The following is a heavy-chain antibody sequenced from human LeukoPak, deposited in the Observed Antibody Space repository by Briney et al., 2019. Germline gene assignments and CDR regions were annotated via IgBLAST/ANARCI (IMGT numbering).Heavy chain of an antibody. CDR3: ARGLLGYCSSTSCYTGHYYYGMDV. D-gene: IGHD2-2*02. CDR2: INPNSGGT. Sequence: ASVKVSCKASGYTFTGHYMHWVRQAPGQGLEWMGWINPNSGGTNYAQKFQGRVTMTRDTSISTAYMELSRLRSDDTAVYYCARGLLGYCSSTSCYTGHYYYGMDVWGQGTTVTVSS. V-gene: IGHV1-2*02. CDR1: GYTFTGHY. J-gene: IGHJ6*02.